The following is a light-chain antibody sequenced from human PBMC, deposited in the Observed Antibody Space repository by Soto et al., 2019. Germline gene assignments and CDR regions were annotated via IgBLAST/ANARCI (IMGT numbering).Light chain of an antibody. V-gene: IGKV1-13*02. CDR3: QDCNSYPLA. CDR2: DAS. CDR1: QGISSA. Sequence: AIQLTQSPSSLSASVGDRVTITCRASQGISSALAWYQQKTGKAHKLLIYDASSLENGVPSRLSGSGSGTDFTLTISRLPPEDFATYYCQDCNSYPLASGKGTRLATK. J-gene: IGKJ5*01.